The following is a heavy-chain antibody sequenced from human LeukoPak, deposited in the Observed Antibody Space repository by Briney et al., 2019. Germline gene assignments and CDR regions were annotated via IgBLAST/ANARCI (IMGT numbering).Heavy chain of an antibody. CDR2: INPNSGGT. D-gene: IGHD3-10*01. Sequence: ASVKVSCKVSGYTFTGYYMHWVRQAPGQGLEWMGRINPNSGGTNYAQKFQGRVTMTRDTSISTAYMELSRLRSDDTAVYYCARNRGYGSGSHTDSWGQGTLVTVSS. CDR1: GYTFTGYY. CDR3: ARNRGYGSGSHTDS. J-gene: IGHJ4*02. V-gene: IGHV1-2*06.